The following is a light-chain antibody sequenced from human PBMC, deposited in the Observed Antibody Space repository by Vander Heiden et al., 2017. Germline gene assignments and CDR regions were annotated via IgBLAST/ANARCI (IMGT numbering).Light chain of an antibody. V-gene: IGKV4-1*01. CDR3: QQYYSTPYT. CDR1: QSVLYSSNNKNY. J-gene: IGKJ2*01. Sequence: IVMTQSPSSLAVSVGGGTTINCKSSQSVLYSSNNKNYLAWYQQKPGQPPKLLIYWASTRESGVPDRFSGSGSGTDFTLTISSLQAEDVAVYYCQQYYSTPYTFGQGTKLEIK. CDR2: WAS.